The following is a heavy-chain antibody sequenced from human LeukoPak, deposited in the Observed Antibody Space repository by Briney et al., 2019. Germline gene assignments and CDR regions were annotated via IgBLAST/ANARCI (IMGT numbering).Heavy chain of an antibody. CDR3: VKEGVSNNDFDY. V-gene: IGHV3-30*18. D-gene: IGHD1/OR15-1a*01. CDR2: VSYDGRNK. J-gene: IGHJ4*02. CDR1: GLTLSSYG. Sequence: GRSLRLSCVVSGLTLSSYGMHWVRQAPGKGLEWVAVVSYDGRNKHYGDSVKGRFTVSRDNSKNTLYLQMNNVGPEDTAVYYCVKEGVSNNDFDYWGQGTLVAVSS.